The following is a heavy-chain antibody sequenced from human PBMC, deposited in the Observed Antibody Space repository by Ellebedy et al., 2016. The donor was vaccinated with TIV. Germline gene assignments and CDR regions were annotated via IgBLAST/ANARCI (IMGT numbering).Heavy chain of an antibody. J-gene: IGHJ4*02. D-gene: IGHD7-27*01. CDR3: AKTGETRFDY. V-gene: IGHV4-4*02. CDR2: IFHSWIT. Sequence: MPSETLSLTCAVSGGSISSYSWWSWVRQPPGKGLEWIGEIFHSWITIYNPSLKSRVTISVDKSNNQFSLNLSSVTAADTAVYYCAKTGETRFDYWGQGTLVTVSS. CDR1: GGSISSYSW.